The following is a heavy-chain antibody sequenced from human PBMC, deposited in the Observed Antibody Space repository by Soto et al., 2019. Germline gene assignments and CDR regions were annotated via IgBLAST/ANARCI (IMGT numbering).Heavy chain of an antibody. D-gene: IGHD5-18*01. Sequence: PSETLSLTCGVSGDTISTGGYSWAWIRQPPGKALEWIGHTYHSGNPYYNPSLKSRVIISVDTSKNQFSLKLSSVTAADTAVYYCARGRIQLWYPFDYWGQGTLVTVSS. CDR3: ARGRIQLWYPFDY. V-gene: IGHV4-30-2*02. J-gene: IGHJ4*02. CDR1: GDTISTGGYS. CDR2: TYHSGNP.